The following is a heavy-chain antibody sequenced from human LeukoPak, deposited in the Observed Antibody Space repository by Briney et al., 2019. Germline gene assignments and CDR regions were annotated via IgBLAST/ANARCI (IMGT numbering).Heavy chain of an antibody. Sequence: ASVKVSCKASGYTFISYYIHWVRQAPGQGLEWMGIINPSGGSTSYAQKFQGRVTMTRDTSTSTVYMDLSSLRSDDTAMYYCARAPAGGITMVRGVITRHWFDPWGQGTLVTVSS. CDR3: ARAPAGGITMVRGVITRHWFDP. V-gene: IGHV1-46*01. CDR1: GYTFISYY. D-gene: IGHD3-10*01. CDR2: INPSGGST. J-gene: IGHJ5*02.